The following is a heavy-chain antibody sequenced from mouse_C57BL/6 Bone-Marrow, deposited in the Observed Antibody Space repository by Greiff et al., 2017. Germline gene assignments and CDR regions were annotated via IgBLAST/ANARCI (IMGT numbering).Heavy chain of an antibody. CDR2: IYPRDGST. Sequence: VQLQQSGPELVKPGASVKLSCKASGYTFTSYDINWVKQRPGQGLEWIGWIYPRDGSTKYNEKFKGQATLTVDTSSSTAYMELHSLTSEDSAVYFWARDYGSSYWYFDVWGTGTTVTVSS. V-gene: IGHV1-85*01. CDR3: ARDYGSSYWYFDV. J-gene: IGHJ1*03. CDR1: GYTFTSYD. D-gene: IGHD1-1*01.